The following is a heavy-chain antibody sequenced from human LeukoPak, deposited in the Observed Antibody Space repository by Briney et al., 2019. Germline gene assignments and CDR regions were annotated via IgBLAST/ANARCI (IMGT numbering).Heavy chain of an antibody. D-gene: IGHD5-18*01. Sequence: GGSLRLSCAASGFTFSSYSMNWVRQAPGEGLEWVSSITGSYSYIYYADSVQGRFTISRDNAKNSLYLQMNSLRAEDTAVYYCARSLGDSYGFDYWGRGTLVTVSS. CDR3: ARSLGDSYGFDY. CDR1: GFTFSSYS. CDR2: ITGSYSYI. V-gene: IGHV3-21*01. J-gene: IGHJ4*02.